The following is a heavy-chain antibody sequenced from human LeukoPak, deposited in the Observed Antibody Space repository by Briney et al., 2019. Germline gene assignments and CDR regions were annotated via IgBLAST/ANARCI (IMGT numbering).Heavy chain of an antibody. CDR3: ATTMIVVVITPYFQH. CDR1: GFTFSNYA. Sequence: GGSLRLSCAASGFTFSNYAMNWVRQAPGKGLEWVSTISGSNGSTYYADSVKGRFTISRDNSKSTLYLQMNSLRAEDTAVYYCATTMIVVVITPYFQHWGQGTLVTVSS. J-gene: IGHJ1*01. D-gene: IGHD3-22*01. CDR2: ISGSNGST. V-gene: IGHV3-23*01.